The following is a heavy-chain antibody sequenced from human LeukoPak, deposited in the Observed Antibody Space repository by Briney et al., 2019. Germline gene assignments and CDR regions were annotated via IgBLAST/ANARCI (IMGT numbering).Heavy chain of an antibody. CDR1: GGSISSHY. Sequence: NTSETLSLTCTVSGGSISSHYWSWIRQPPGKGLEWIGYIYDSGSINYNPSLKSRVTISVDTSKNQFSLKLSSVTAADTAVYYCARHPSGSIAAASFDYWGQGTLVTVSS. CDR2: IYDSGSI. CDR3: ARHPSGSIAAASFDY. V-gene: IGHV4-59*08. J-gene: IGHJ4*02. D-gene: IGHD6-13*01.